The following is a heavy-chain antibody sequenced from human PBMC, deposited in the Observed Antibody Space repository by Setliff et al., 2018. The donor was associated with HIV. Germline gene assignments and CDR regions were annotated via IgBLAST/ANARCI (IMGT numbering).Heavy chain of an antibody. J-gene: IGHJ6*03. V-gene: IGHV3-74*01. CDR2: IRNDGGST. D-gene: IGHD6-19*01. Sequence: GGSLRLSCAASGFTFSNYWMHWVRQAPGKGLVWVSRIRNDGGSTSYADSVKGRFTISRDNSKNTLYLQMNSLRAEDTAVYYCARAEAVAGKSYMDVWGKGTTVTVSS. CDR3: ARAEAVAGKSYMDV. CDR1: GFTFSNYW.